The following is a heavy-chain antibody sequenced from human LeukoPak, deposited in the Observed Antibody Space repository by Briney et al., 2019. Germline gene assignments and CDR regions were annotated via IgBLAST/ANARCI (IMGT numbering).Heavy chain of an antibody. Sequence: GGSLRLSCAASGFTFSDYYMSWIRQAPGKGLEWVSYISSSGSTIYYADSVKGRFTISRDNAKNSLYLQMNSLRAEDTAVYYCARDGAKWETDAFDIWGQGTMVTVSS. D-gene: IGHD1-26*01. V-gene: IGHV3-11*04. CDR3: ARDGAKWETDAFDI. J-gene: IGHJ3*02. CDR1: GFTFSDYY. CDR2: ISSSGSTI.